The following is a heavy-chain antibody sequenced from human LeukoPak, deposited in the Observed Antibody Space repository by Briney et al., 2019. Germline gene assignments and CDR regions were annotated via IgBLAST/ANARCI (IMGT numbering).Heavy chain of an antibody. CDR1: GYSLSSGYY. CDR3: AGVLRFDAFDV. CDR2: IYNSGST. D-gene: IGHD3-10*01. Sequence: PSETLSLTCTVSGYSLSSGYYWGWIRQAPGKGLEWIGSIYNSGSTYYNPSLKSRVPISEDISKKQFSLKMSSLTPANTLVYYFAGVLRFDAFDVWSQGRRVIVSS. J-gene: IGHJ3*01. V-gene: IGHV4-38-2*02.